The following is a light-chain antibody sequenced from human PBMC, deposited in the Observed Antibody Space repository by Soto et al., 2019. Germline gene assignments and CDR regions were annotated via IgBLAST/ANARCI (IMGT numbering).Light chain of an antibody. V-gene: IGKV1-8*01. CDR2: AAS. J-gene: IGKJ4*01. CDR3: QQYYSYPVT. CDR1: QGISSY. Sequence: AIRMTQSPSSFSASTGDRVTITCLASQGISSYLAWYQQKPGKAPKLLIYAASTLQSGVPSRFSGSGSGTDFTLTISCLQSEDFATYYCQQYYSYPVTFGGGTKVDIK.